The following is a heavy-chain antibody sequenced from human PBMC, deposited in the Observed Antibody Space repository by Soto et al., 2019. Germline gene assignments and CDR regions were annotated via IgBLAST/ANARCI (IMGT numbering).Heavy chain of an antibody. CDR2: IYYSGST. CDR3: ARRDGESYGPIDY. V-gene: IGHV4-59*08. D-gene: IGHD5-18*01. CDR1: GGSISSYY. Sequence: SETLSLTCTVSGGSISSYYWSWIRQPPGKGLEWIGYIYYSGSTNYNPSLKSRVTISVDTSKNQFSLKLSSVTAADPAVYYCARRDGESYGPIDYWGQGTLVTVSS. J-gene: IGHJ4*02.